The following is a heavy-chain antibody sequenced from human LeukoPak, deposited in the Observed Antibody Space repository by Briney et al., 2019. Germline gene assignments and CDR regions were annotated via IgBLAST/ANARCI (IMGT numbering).Heavy chain of an antibody. J-gene: IGHJ4*02. CDR2: NNHSGST. D-gene: IGHD6-13*01. Sequence: PSETLSLTCAVYGGSFSGYYWSWIRQPPGKGLEWIGENNHSGSTNYNPSLKSRVTISVDTSKNQFSLKLSSVTAADTAVYYCARGSRIAAAGTVIFDYWGQGTLVTVSS. CDR1: GGSFSGYY. CDR3: ARGSRIAAAGTVIFDY. V-gene: IGHV4-34*01.